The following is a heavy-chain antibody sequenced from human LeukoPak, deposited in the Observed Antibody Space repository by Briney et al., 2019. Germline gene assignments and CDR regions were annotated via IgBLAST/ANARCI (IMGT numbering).Heavy chain of an antibody. V-gene: IGHV4-34*01. J-gene: IGHJ3*02. Sequence: SETLSLTCAVYGGSFSGYYWSWIRQPPGKGLEWIREINHSGSTNYNPSLKSRVTISVDTSKNQFSPKLSSVTAADTAVYYCARGSSRRLSIIVVVPAAMKGDAFDIWGQGTMVTVSS. CDR3: ARGSSRRLSIIVVVPAAMKGDAFDI. CDR1: GGSFSGYY. CDR2: INHSGST. D-gene: IGHD2-2*01.